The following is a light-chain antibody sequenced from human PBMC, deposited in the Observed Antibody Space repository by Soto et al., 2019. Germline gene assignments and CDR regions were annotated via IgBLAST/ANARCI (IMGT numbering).Light chain of an antibody. V-gene: IGLV2-14*01. Sequence: QSALTQPASVSGSPGQSITISCTGTSSDVGGYNYVSWYQQHPGKAPKLMIYDVSNRPSGVSNRFSGSKSGNTASLTISGLQAEDEDDYYCNSYTSSNTRVFGTGTKVTVL. CDR3: NSYTSSNTRV. J-gene: IGLJ1*01. CDR2: DVS. CDR1: SSDVGGYNY.